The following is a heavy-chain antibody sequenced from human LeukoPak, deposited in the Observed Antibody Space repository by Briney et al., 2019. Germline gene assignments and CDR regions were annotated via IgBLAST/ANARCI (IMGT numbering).Heavy chain of an antibody. V-gene: IGHV3-53*01. CDR2: IYNDGST. J-gene: IGHJ4*01. CDR1: GLTVSSSY. D-gene: IGHD3-16*01. CDR3: ASRGLYYDYVHGF. Sequence: PGGTLRLSCAASGLTVSSSYMSWVRQAPGKGLEWVSIIYNDGSTYYADSMKGRFTISRDNSKNTLYLQVNSLRAEDTAMYYCASRGLYYDYVHGFWGHGTLVTVST.